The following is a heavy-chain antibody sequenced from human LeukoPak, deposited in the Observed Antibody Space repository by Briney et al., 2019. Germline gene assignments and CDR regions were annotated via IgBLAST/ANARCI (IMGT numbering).Heavy chain of an antibody. V-gene: IGHV3-23*01. J-gene: IGHJ4*02. D-gene: IGHD6-19*01. Sequence: PGGSLRLSCAASGFTFSRYAMSWVRQAPGKGLEWVSAISGSGDRTFYADSVKGRFTISRDNSKNTLYLQMNSLRAEDTAVYYCAKDPLAVAGDYWGQGTLVTVSS. CDR2: ISGSGDRT. CDR3: AKDPLAVAGDY. CDR1: GFTFSRYA.